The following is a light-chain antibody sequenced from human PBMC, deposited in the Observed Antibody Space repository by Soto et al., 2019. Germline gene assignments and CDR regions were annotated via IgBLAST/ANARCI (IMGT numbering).Light chain of an antibody. CDR2: DAS. CDR1: QSISSW. CDR3: QQYNSYSPWA. V-gene: IGKV1-5*01. J-gene: IGKJ1*01. Sequence: DIQMTQSPSTLSASVGDRVTITCRASQSISSWLAWYQQKPGKAPKLLIYDASSLESGVPSRFSGSGSGTEFTLTNSRLQPDDFATYYCQQYNSYSPWAFGQGTKVEIK.